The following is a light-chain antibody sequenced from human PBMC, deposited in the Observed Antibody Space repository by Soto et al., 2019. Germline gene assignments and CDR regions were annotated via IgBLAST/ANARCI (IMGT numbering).Light chain of an antibody. V-gene: IGKV1-39*01. Sequence: DMEMTQSPSSLSASVGDRVTITCRASQSISNYLNWYQHKPGKVPKLLIYAASRLQSGVPTRFSGSGSGTDFTPTINSLQPEDFATYYCQQSYGTPLTFGGGTKIEIK. CDR1: QSISNY. CDR3: QQSYGTPLT. CDR2: AAS. J-gene: IGKJ4*01.